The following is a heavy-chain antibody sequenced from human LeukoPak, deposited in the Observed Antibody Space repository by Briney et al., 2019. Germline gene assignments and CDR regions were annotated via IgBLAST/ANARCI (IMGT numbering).Heavy chain of an antibody. CDR3: ARQDSSGWYFDY. Sequence: SETLSLTCAVSGGSISSSNWWSWVRQPPGKGLEWIGEIYHSGSTNYNPSLKSRVTISVDTSKNQFSLKLSSVTAADTAVYYCARQDSSGWYFDYWGQGTLVTVSS. CDR1: GGSISSSNW. D-gene: IGHD6-19*01. V-gene: IGHV4-4*02. J-gene: IGHJ4*02. CDR2: IYHSGST.